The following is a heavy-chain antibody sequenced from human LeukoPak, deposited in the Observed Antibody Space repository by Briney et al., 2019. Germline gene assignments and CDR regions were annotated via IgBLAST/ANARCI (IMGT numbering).Heavy chain of an antibody. D-gene: IGHD3-10*01. CDR1: GFTLSSYE. CDR2: ISSSGSTI. Sequence: GGSLRLSCAASGFTLSSYEMNWVRQAPEKGLEWVSYISSSGSTIYYADSVKGRLTISRDNATNSLYLQMNSLRAEDTAVYYCARGTYGSMDYWGQGTLVTVSS. CDR3: ARGTYGSMDY. V-gene: IGHV3-48*03. J-gene: IGHJ4*02.